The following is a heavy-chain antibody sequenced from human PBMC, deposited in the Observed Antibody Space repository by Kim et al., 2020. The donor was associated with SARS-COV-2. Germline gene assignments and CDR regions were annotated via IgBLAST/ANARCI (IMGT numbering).Heavy chain of an antibody. CDR1: GGTFSSYA. J-gene: IGHJ4*02. V-gene: IGHV1-69*13. Sequence: SVKVSCKASGGTFSSYAISWVRQAPGQGLEWMGGIIPIFGTANYAQKFQGRVTITADESTSTAYMELSSLRSEDTAVYYCASQSYYDILTGYLIDWGQGTLVTVSS. CDR2: IIPIFGTA. CDR3: ASQSYYDILTGYLID. D-gene: IGHD3-9*01.